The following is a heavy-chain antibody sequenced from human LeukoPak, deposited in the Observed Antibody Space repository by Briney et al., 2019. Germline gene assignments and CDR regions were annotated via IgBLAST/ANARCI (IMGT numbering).Heavy chain of an antibody. D-gene: IGHD6-13*01. CDR3: ARDDLQLVRRLGRDTEYYYYYYMDV. J-gene: IGHJ6*03. Sequence: SETLSLTCTVSGYSISSGYHWGWIWQPPGKGLEWIGSIYHSGSTYYNPSLKSRVTISVDTSKNQFSMQLNSVTPEDTAVYYCARDDLQLVRRLGRDTEYYYYYYMDVWGKGTTVTVSS. V-gene: IGHV4-38-2*02. CDR1: GYSISSGYH. CDR2: IYHSGST.